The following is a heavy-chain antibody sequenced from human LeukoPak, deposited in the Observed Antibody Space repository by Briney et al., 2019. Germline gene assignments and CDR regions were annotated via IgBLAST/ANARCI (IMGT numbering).Heavy chain of an antibody. CDR3: ARLPVVGPTPSDY. J-gene: IGHJ4*02. Sequence: GESLKISCQGSGYSFTTYWINWVRQMPGKGLEWMGRIDPIDSYTNYSPSFQGHVTISADKSISTAYLHWSSLKASDTAMYYCARLPVVGPTPSDYWGQGTLVTVSS. V-gene: IGHV5-10-1*01. CDR2: IDPIDSYT. CDR1: GYSFTTYW. D-gene: IGHD1-26*01.